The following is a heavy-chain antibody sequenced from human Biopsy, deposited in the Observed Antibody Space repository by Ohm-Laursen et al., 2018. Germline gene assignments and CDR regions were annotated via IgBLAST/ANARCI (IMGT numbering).Heavy chain of an antibody. CDR2: INQAGTT. Sequence: SQTLSLTCAVFGKTFSDYQWSWIRQPPGKGLEWIGQINQAGTTNYNPSLKSRVTISVDTSKNQFSLKLYSLTAADTAVYYCARHGVYGDLRMDHWGQGTLVTVSS. V-gene: IGHV4-34*01. CDR1: GKTFSDYQ. CDR3: ARHGVYGDLRMDH. J-gene: IGHJ4*02. D-gene: IGHD4-17*01.